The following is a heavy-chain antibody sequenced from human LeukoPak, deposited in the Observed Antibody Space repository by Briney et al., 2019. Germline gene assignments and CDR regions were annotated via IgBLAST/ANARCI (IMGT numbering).Heavy chain of an antibody. V-gene: IGHV1-69*04. CDR1: GGTFSSYA. CDR2: IIPILGIA. Sequence: GASVKVSCKASGGTFSSYAISWVRQAPGQGLEWMGRIIPILGIANYAQKLQGRVTMTTDTSTSTAYMELRSLRSDDTAVYYCAGADAYYYYGMDVWGQGTTVTVSS. J-gene: IGHJ6*02. CDR3: AGADAYYYYGMDV.